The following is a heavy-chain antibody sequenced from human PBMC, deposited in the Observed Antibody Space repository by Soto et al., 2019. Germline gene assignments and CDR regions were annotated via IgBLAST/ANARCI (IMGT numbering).Heavy chain of an antibody. J-gene: IGHJ4*02. Sequence: QVQLVQSGAEVKKPGASVKVSCKASGYTLTSYYMHWVRQAPGQGLEWMGIINLRGGTTRYAQRVQGRVTLTRDTSTSTVYMELSSLKSEDTAVYYCARGGETAAARWGNGDYWGQGTLVTVSS. V-gene: IGHV1-46*01. CDR1: GYTLTSYY. CDR2: INLRGGTT. CDR3: ARGGETAAARWGNGDY. D-gene: IGHD6-13*01.